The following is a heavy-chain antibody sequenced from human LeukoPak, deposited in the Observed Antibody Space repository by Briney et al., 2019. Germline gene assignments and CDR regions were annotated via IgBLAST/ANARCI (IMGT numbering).Heavy chain of an antibody. CDR3: AGPKGSGSQLDH. J-gene: IGHJ4*02. V-gene: IGHV5-10-1*01. CDR2: IDPTDSYT. CDR1: GYSFTNYW. D-gene: IGHD3-10*01. Sequence: GESPRISCKGSGYSFTNYWITWVRQMPGKGLEWLGRIDPTDSYTNYSPSFQGHVTISADKSISTAYLQWSSLTTSATAMYYCAGPKGSGSQLDHGGKGPLVTVS.